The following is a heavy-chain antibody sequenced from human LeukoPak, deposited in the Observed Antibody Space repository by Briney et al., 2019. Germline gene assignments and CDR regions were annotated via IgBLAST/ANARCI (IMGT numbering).Heavy chain of an antibody. J-gene: IGHJ6*02. CDR3: AAAYFGVDQFYYGMDV. CDR1: GFTFSTYG. V-gene: IGHV3-33*01. Sequence: GGSLRLSCAASGFTFSTYGMHWVRQAPGKGLEGVAVIWYDGSNRNYADSVKGRFTISRDNSRSTLYLQMNSLRAEDTAVYYCAAAYFGVDQFYYGMDVWGQGTTVTVSS. D-gene: IGHD3-3*01. CDR2: IWYDGSNR.